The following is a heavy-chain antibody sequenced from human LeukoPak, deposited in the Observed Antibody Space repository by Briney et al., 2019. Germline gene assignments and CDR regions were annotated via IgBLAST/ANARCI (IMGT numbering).Heavy chain of an antibody. V-gene: IGHV3-23*01. CDR1: GFTFSSYA. J-gene: IGHJ5*02. Sequence: GGSLGLSCAASGFTFSSYAMSWVRQAPGKGLEWVSAISGSGGSTYYADSVKGRFTISRDNAKNSLYLQMNSLRAEDTAVYYCARASGMFDPWGQGTLVTVSS. CDR2: ISGSGGST. CDR3: ARASGMFDP. D-gene: IGHD3-10*01.